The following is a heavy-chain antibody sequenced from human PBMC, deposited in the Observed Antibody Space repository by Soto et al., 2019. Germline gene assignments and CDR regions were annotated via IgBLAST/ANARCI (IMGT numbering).Heavy chain of an antibody. Sequence: QVQLHESGPGLVKPSDTLSLTCTVSGGSISCHYGIWIRQPPGEGMECIGYIFYSGSTTYNNNPSLRSRVTISVDTSKNQFSLRLRSVTAADTAVYYCARVGSSGWSPDYWGQGTLVTVSS. CDR3: ARVGSSGWSPDY. V-gene: IGHV4-59*11. J-gene: IGHJ4*02. CDR2: IFYSGSTTY. D-gene: IGHD6-19*01. CDR1: GGSISCHY.